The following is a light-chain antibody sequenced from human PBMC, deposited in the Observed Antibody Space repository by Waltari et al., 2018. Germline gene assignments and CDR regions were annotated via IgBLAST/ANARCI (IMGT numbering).Light chain of an antibody. V-gene: IGLV1-47*01. CDR3: AAWEDSLSGRV. J-gene: IGLJ3*02. CDR1: SSNIGSHN. CDR2: RNG. Sequence: QSVLIQPPSASGTPGQRVTISCSGSSSNIGSHNVYWYQHLPGTAPKLLIYRNGQRPSGVPNRFSGFNSGTSASLAISGLRSEDESDYYWAAWEDSLSGRVFGGGTKLTVV.